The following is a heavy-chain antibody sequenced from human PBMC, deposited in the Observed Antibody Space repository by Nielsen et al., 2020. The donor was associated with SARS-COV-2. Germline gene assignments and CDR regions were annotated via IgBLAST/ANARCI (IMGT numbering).Heavy chain of an antibody. V-gene: IGHV4-4*02. Sequence: SETLSLTCALSGSSVSSNYWWTWVRQSPGKGLEWIGAVSNSGTTNYSPSLNSRVTLSTDKSRRPFSLRLASVSAADTDVYFCARGHLVVVPSPILGLGPFFYSFYLDVWGKGTTVTVSS. CDR2: VSNSGTT. CDR3: ARGHLVVVPSPILGLGPFFYSFYLDV. D-gene: IGHD2-2*02. J-gene: IGHJ6*03. CDR1: GSSVSSNYW.